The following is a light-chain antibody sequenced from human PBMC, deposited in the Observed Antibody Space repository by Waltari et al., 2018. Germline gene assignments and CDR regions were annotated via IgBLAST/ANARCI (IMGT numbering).Light chain of an antibody. CDR2: EVN. CDR3: VSYVDSSASV. Sequence: PGQSITISCTGTSSDVGSYNLVSWYQQHPAKAPKLMIYEVNQRPSGVSNLFSGAKAGNTASLTITGVQAEDEADYYCVSYVDSSASVFGGGTKLTVL. V-gene: IGLV2-23*02. CDR1: SSDVGSYNL. J-gene: IGLJ2*01.